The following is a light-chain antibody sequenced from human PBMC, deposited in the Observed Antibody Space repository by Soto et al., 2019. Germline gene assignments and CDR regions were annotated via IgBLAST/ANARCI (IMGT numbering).Light chain of an antibody. CDR2: AAS. CDR3: LQYYNFSWT. V-gene: IGKV1-6*01. CDR1: QDIRNT. Sequence: AIQMTQSPSSLSASVGDRVAISCRASQDIRNTLAWYQQKPGEAPKLLIFAASNLQSGVPSRFSGSGPVTDFTLAITGLQPEDFATYYCLQYYNFSWTFGQGTKVDIK. J-gene: IGKJ1*01.